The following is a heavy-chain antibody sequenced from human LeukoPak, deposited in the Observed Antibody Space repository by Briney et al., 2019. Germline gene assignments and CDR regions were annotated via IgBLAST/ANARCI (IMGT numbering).Heavy chain of an antibody. CDR3: ARGHVRTFDF. CDR2: IDPSDSYT. CDR1: GYNFTSYW. Sequence: GESLRISCKGSGYNFTSYWITWGRQMPGKGLEWMGRIDPSDSYTNYSPSFQGHVSISADKSISTAYLQWSSLKASDTAMYYCARGHVRTFDFWGQGTLVTVSS. J-gene: IGHJ4*02. V-gene: IGHV5-10-1*01. D-gene: IGHD3/OR15-3a*01.